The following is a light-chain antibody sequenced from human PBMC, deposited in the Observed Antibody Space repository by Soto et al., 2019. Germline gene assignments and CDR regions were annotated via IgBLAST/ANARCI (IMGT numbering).Light chain of an antibody. J-gene: IGLJ2*01. CDR3: SSYTSSNTLL. Sequence: QSALTQPASVSGSPGQSITISCTGSSSDVGDYNYVSWYQQHPGKAPKLMIYEVNNRPSGVSDRFSGSKSGYTASLTISGLQAEDEADYNCSSYTSSNTLLFGGGTKLTVL. CDR2: EVN. CDR1: SSDVGDYNY. V-gene: IGLV2-14*01.